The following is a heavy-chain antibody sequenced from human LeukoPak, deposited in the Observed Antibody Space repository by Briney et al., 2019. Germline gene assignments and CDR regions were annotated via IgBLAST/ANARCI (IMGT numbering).Heavy chain of an antibody. CDR1: GFTFSSYA. V-gene: IGHV3-23*01. J-gene: IGHJ4*02. CDR3: AKKMSTTNSREFDY. Sequence: GGSLRLSCAASGFTFSSYAMSWVRQAPGTGREWVSAITGSGYNTYYTDSVKGRFTISRDNSKNTLYLQMNSLRAEDTAVYYCAKKMSTTNSREFDYWGQGTLVTASS. D-gene: IGHD4-11*01. CDR2: ITGSGYNT.